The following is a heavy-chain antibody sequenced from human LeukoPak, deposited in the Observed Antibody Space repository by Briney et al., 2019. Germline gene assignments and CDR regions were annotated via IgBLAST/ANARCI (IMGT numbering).Heavy chain of an antibody. D-gene: IGHD1-26*01. CDR2: VYYSGRT. CDR3: ARTFSESYYYGMDV. CDR1: GASVNYGTYF. J-gene: IGHJ6*02. Sequence: SSETLSLTCSVSGASVNYGTYFLNWVRQPPGKGLEWIGYVYYSGRTNYNPSLKSRVTISVDTSKNQFSLKLSSVTAADTAVYYCARTFSESYYYGMDVWGQGTTVTVSS. V-gene: IGHV4-61*01.